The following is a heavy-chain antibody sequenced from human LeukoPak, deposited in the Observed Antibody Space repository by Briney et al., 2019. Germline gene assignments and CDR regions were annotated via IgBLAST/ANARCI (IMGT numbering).Heavy chain of an antibody. CDR3: ARDSDRIAAAGTRYFDY. Sequence: SETLSLTCTVSGGSISSYYWSWIRQPAGKGLEWIGRIYTSGSTNCNPSLKSRVTMSVDTSKNQFSLKLSSVTAADTAVYYCARDSDRIAAAGTRYFDYWGQGTLVTVSS. CDR2: IYTSGST. J-gene: IGHJ4*02. D-gene: IGHD6-13*01. V-gene: IGHV4-4*07. CDR1: GGSISSYY.